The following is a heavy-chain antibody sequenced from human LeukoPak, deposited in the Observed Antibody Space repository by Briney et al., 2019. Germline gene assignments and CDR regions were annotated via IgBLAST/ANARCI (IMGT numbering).Heavy chain of an antibody. D-gene: IGHD1-26*01. V-gene: IGHV5-10-1*01. J-gene: IGHJ4*02. CDR2: IDPSDSYT. CDR3: ARESHSGTYYVAY. Sequence: GESLKISCKGSGYSFTNYWITWVRQMPGKGLDWMGTIDPSDSYTNYSPSFQGHVPISADKSISTAYLQWSSLKASDTAIYYCARESHSGTYYVAYWGQGTLVTVSS. CDR1: GYSFTNYW.